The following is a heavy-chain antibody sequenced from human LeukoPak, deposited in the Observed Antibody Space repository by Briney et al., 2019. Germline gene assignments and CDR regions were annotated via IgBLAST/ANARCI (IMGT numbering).Heavy chain of an antibody. J-gene: IGHJ4*02. CDR3: ARAGTTYYDY. V-gene: IGHV5-51*01. Sequence: GESLKISCKGSGSSFTNDWIGWVRQMPGKGLEWMGTIYPGDSDTRYSPSFQGQVTISADKSISTAYLQWSSLKASDTAMYYCARAGTTYYDYWGQGTLVTVSS. D-gene: IGHD1-7*01. CDR2: IYPGDSDT. CDR1: GSSFTNDW.